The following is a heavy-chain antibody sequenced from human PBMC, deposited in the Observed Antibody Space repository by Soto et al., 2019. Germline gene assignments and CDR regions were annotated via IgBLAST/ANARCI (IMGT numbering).Heavy chain of an antibody. CDR1: GGSASSSSYY. CDR2: VYYSGST. D-gene: IGHD3-9*01. J-gene: IGHJ4*02. Sequence: SETLCLTCTVSGGSASSSSYYWGWVRQPPGKGLEWIGSVYYSGSTYYNPSLESRVTISVDKSKNQFSLKLMSLSAADTAVYYCGRLEGLATISYYFDYWGQGALVTVSS. V-gene: IGHV4-39*01. CDR3: GRLEGLATISYYFDY.